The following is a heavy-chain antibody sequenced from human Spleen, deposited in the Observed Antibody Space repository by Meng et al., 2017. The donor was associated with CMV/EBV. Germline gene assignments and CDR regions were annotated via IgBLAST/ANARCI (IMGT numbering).Heavy chain of an antibody. CDR1: GFIFSNYW. D-gene: IGHD4-11*01. CDR3: TRDEAVTRFDP. J-gene: IGHJ5*02. CDR2: IKEAGSEK. Sequence: GGSLRLSCAASGFIFSNYWMSWVRQAPGKGLEWVAHIKEAGSEKNYADSLKGRFTISRDNAQNLLFLQLNSLRGDDTAVYFCTRDEAVTRFDPWGQGTLDTVSS. V-gene: IGHV3-7*01.